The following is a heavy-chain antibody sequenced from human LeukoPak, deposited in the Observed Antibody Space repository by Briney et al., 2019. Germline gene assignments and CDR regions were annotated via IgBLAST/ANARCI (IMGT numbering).Heavy chain of an antibody. V-gene: IGHV4-34*01. J-gene: IGHJ4*02. CDR3: AREKSNYGWIDY. Sequence: SETLSLTCAVYGGSFSGYYWSRIRQPPGKGLEWIGEINHSGSTNYNPSLKSRVTISVDTSKNQFSLKLSSVTAADTAVYYCAREKSNYGWIDYWGQGTLVTVSS. CDR2: INHSGST. CDR1: GGSFSGYY. D-gene: IGHD4-4*01.